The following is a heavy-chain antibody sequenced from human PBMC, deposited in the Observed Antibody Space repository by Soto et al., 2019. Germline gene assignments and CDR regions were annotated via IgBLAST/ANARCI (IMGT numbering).Heavy chain of an antibody. J-gene: IGHJ6*02. Sequence: RGXSLKVSWKGSGYSFTSYLIGWVRQMPGKGLEWMGIIYPGDSDTRYSPSFQGQVTISADKSISTAYLQWSSLKASDTAMYYCARLEIRKGYYYGMDVWGQGTTVTVS. CDR3: ARLEIRKGYYYGMDV. CDR2: IYPGDSDT. CDR1: GYSFTSYL. V-gene: IGHV5-51*01. D-gene: IGHD1-1*01.